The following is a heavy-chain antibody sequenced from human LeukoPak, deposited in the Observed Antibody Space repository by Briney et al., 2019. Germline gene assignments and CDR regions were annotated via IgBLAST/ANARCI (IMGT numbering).Heavy chain of an antibody. Sequence: ASVKVSCKASGYTFTNDHLHWVRQAPGQGLKWMGIINPSGGSTSYAQKFQDRVTMTRDTSTSTVYMELNSLRSEDTAVYYCARATWYGGNPSGAFDIWGQGTMVTVSS. V-gene: IGHV1-46*01. CDR2: INPSGGST. CDR3: ARATWYGGNPSGAFDI. CDR1: GYTFTNDH. D-gene: IGHD4/OR15-4a*01. J-gene: IGHJ3*02.